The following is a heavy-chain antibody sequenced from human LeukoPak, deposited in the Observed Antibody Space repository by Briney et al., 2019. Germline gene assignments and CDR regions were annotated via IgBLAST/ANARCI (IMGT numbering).Heavy chain of an antibody. CDR3: AGSGDIAAADSDY. CDR1: GGSFSGYY. CDR2: INHSGST. Sequence: PETLSLTCAVYGGSFSGYYWSWIRQPPGKGLEWIGEINHSGSTNYNPSLKSRVTISVDTSKNQFSLKLSSVTAADTAVYYCAGSGDIAAADSDYWGQGTLVTVSS. V-gene: IGHV4-34*01. D-gene: IGHD6-13*01. J-gene: IGHJ4*02.